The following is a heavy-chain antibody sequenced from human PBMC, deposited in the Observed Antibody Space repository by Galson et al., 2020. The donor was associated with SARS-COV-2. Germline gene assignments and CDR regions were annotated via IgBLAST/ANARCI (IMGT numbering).Heavy chain of an antibody. J-gene: IGHJ4*02. D-gene: IGHD1-26*01. CDR1: GFSLSTSGMC. CDR2: IDWDDDK. V-gene: IGHV2-70*11. CDR3: ARTQVGATPAPNFNY. Sequence: VSGPTLVKPTQTLTLTCTFSGFSLSTSGMCVSWIRQPPGKALEWLARIDWDDDKYYSTSLKTRLTISKDTSKNQVVLTMTNMDPVDTATYYWARTQVGATPAPNFNYGGQGSLVTVSS.